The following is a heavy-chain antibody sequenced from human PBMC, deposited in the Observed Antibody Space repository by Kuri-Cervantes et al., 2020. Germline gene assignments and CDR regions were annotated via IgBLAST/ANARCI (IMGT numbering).Heavy chain of an antibody. CDR2: IRSTSNTI. D-gene: IGHD3-16*01. Sequence: GGSLRLSCAASGFTFSDYYMSWLRQDPGKGLEWISYIRSTSNTIYYADSVKGRFTISRDNAKNSLYLQMNSLRAEETAVYYCLRDYGGVWGQGTTVTVSS. V-gene: IGHV3-11*04. CDR1: GFTFSDYY. CDR3: LRDYGGV. J-gene: IGHJ6*02.